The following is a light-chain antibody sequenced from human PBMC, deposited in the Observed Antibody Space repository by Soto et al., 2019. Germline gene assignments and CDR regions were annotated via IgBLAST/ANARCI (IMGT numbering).Light chain of an antibody. CDR1: NIGTKS. Sequence: SYELTQSPSVSVAPGQTARITCGGDNIGTKSVHWNQQKPGQAPVLVVYDDSDRPSGIPERFSGSNSGNTATLTISRVEAGDEAAYYCQVWDGSSDQVIFGGGTKVTVL. CDR2: DDS. CDR3: QVWDGSSDQVI. J-gene: IGLJ2*01. V-gene: IGLV3-21*02.